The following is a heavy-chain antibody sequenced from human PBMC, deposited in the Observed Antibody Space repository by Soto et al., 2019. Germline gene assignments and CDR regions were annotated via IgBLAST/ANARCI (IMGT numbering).Heavy chain of an antibody. D-gene: IGHD2-15*01. CDR2: INPNSGGT. Sequence: ASVKVSCKASGYTFTGYYMHWVRQAPGQGLEWMGWINPNSGGTNYAQKFQGRVTMTRDTSISTAYMELSRLRSDDTAVYYCARDPWVAGDAFDIWGQGTMVTVSS. J-gene: IGHJ3*02. CDR3: ARDPWVAGDAFDI. V-gene: IGHV1-2*02. CDR1: GYTFTGYY.